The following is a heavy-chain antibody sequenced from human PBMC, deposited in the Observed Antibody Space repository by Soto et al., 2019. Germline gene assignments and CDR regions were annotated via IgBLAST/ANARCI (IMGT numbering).Heavy chain of an antibody. D-gene: IGHD4-4*01. Sequence: EVQLVESGGGLVQTGGSLGLSGAASEFTFSRDWMHWVRQAPGKGLVWVSHLNRDGSSTSYADSVNGRFTISRDNARNTLFLQMNSLRAEDTAVYYCARGLKWGLFDYWGQGTLVTVSS. CDR3: ARGLKWGLFDY. CDR2: LNRDGSST. V-gene: IGHV3-74*01. CDR1: EFTFSRDW. J-gene: IGHJ4*02.